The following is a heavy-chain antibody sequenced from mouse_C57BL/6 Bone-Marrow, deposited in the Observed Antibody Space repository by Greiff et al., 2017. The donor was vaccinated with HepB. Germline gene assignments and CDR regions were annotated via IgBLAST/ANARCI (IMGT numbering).Heavy chain of an antibody. CDR1: GFTFSDYG. D-gene: IGHD2-3*01. V-gene: IGHV5-17*01. CDR3: ARQADGYSYYAMDY. J-gene: IGHJ4*01. Sequence: EVMLVESGGGLVKPGGSLKLSCAASGFTFSDYGMHWVRQAPEKGLEWVAYISSGSSTIYYADTVKGRFTISRDNAKNTLFLQMTSLRSEDTAMYYCARQADGYSYYAMDYWGQGTSVTVSS. CDR2: ISSGSSTI.